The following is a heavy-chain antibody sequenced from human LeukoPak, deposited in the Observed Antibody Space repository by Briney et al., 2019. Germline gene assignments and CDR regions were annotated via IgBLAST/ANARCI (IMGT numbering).Heavy chain of an antibody. J-gene: IGHJ4*02. V-gene: IGHV1-69*04. CDR2: IIPILGIA. D-gene: IGHD3-9*01. CDR3: ARPLRYFDWLIFDY. CDR1: GGTFSSYA. Sequence: SVKVSCKASGGTFSSYAISWVRQAPGQGLEWMGRIIPILGIADYAQKFQGRVTITADKSTSTAYMELSSLRSEDTAVYYCARPLRYFDWLIFDYWGQGTLVTVSS.